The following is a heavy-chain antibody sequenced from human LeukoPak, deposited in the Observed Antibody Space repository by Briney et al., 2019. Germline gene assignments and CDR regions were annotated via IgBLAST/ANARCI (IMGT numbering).Heavy chain of an antibody. CDR1: GGTFSSYA. Sequence: GSSVKVSCKASGGTFSSYAISWVRQAPGQGLEWMGRIIPILGIANYAQKFQGRVTITADKSTSTAYKELSSLRSEDTAVYYCARSLRDDYYYMDVWGKGTTVTVSS. V-gene: IGHV1-69*04. CDR2: IIPILGIA. J-gene: IGHJ6*03. CDR3: ARSLRDDYYYMDV.